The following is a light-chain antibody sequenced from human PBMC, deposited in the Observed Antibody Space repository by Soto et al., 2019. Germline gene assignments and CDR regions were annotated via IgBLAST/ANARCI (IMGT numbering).Light chain of an antibody. CDR1: QTISIS. CDR2: GAS. V-gene: IGKV1-5*03. J-gene: IGKJ1*01. Sequence: DIQMTQSPSTLSASVGDRVTITCRASQTISISLAWYQQLPGKAPKLLIYGASSLESGVPSRFSGSGSGTEFTLTISSLQPDDFATYYCQHYNTYSEAFGQGTKVDIK. CDR3: QHYNTYSEA.